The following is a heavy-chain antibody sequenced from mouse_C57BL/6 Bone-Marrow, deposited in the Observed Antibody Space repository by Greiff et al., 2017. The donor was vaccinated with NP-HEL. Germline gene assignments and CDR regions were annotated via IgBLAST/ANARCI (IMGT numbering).Heavy chain of an antibody. CDR1: GFTFSDYG. CDR2: ISSGSSTI. Sequence: EVNVVESGGGLVKPGGSLKLSCAASGFTFSDYGMHWVRQAPEKGLEWVAYISSGSSTIYYADTVKGRFTITRGNAKNTLFLQMTSLRSEDTAMYYCARRTTAYWGQGTSVTVSS. V-gene: IGHV5-17*01. CDR3: ARRTTAY. J-gene: IGHJ4*01.